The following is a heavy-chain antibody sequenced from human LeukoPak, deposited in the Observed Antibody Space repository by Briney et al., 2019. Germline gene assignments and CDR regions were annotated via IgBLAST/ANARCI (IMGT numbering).Heavy chain of an antibody. D-gene: IGHD6-19*01. CDR2: MNPNSGNI. Sequence: ASVKVSCKASGYTFTNFDINWVRQATGQGLEWMGWMNPNSGNIGYAQKFQGRVTMTMNTSITTAYMELSSLILEDKAVYYCARGPQWRGDYYYIDVWGKGTTVTVSS. CDR3: ARGPQWRGDYYYIDV. V-gene: IGHV1-8*01. CDR1: GYTFTNFD. J-gene: IGHJ6*03.